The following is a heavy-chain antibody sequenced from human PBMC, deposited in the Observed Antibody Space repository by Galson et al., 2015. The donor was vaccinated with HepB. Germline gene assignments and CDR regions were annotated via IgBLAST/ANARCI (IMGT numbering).Heavy chain of an antibody. CDR1: GYTFTSYG. CDR2: ISAYNGNT. D-gene: IGHD6-13*01. CDR3: ALIAAAGTLDPAPFDY. J-gene: IGHJ4*02. Sequence: SVKVSCKASGYTFTSYGISWVRQAPGQGLEWMGWISAYNGNTNYAQKLQGRVTMTTDTSTSTAYMVLRSLRSDDTAVYYCALIAAAGTLDPAPFDYWGQGTLVTVSS. V-gene: IGHV1-18*04.